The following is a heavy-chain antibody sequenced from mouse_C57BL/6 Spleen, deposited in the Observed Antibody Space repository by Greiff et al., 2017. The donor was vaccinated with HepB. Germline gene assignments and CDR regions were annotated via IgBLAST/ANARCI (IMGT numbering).Heavy chain of an antibody. J-gene: IGHJ2*01. V-gene: IGHV1-19*01. CDR1: GYTFTDYY. CDR3: ARSKGYGNYEGD. D-gene: IGHD2-1*01. CDR2: INPYNGGT. Sequence: EVQLQQSGPVLVKPGASVKMSCKASGYTFTDYYMNWVKQSHGKSLEWIGVINPYNGGTSYNQKFKGKATLTVDKSSSTAYMELDSLTSEDSAVYYCARSKGYGNYEGDWGQGTTLTVTS.